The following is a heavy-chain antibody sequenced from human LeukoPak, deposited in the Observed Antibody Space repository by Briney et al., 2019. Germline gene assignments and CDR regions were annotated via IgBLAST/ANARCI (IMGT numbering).Heavy chain of an antibody. CDR3: ARESGSMTTVTSLFDY. V-gene: IGHV4-30-4*08. CDR2: IYYSGST. CDR1: GGSISSGDYY. Sequence: SETLSLTCTVSGGSISSGDYYWRWIRQPPGKGLEWIGYIYYSGSTYYNPSLKSRVTISVDTSKNQFSLKLSSVTAADTAVYYCARESGSMTTVTSLFDYWGQGTLVTVSS. J-gene: IGHJ4*02. D-gene: IGHD4-11*01.